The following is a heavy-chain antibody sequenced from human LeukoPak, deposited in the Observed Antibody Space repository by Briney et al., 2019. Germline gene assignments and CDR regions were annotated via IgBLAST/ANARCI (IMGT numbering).Heavy chain of an antibody. CDR3: ARASDYYGSGS. Sequence: PGGSLRLSCAASGFIFSSNNINGVRQAPGKGLECISYISSSCTTMSYADSVKGLFTIYRDNAKNSLSLQMNSLRAEDTAVYYCARASDYYGSGSWGQGTLVTVSS. CDR2: ISSSCTTM. J-gene: IGHJ5*02. D-gene: IGHD3-10*01. CDR1: GFIFSSNN. V-gene: IGHV3-48*01.